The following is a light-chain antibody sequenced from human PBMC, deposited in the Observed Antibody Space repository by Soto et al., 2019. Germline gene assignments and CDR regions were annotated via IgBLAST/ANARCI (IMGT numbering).Light chain of an antibody. V-gene: IGKV1-5*01. CDR3: QQYHSFSFT. J-gene: IGKJ2*01. Sequence: DIQMTQSPSSLSASVGDRVTITCRASQSITYWLAWYQQKPGRAPKLLIYDVFNLQSGVPSSFSGIGSGTEFTLTIVSLQPDYSATYYSQQYHSFSFTFGQGTKVDI. CDR1: QSITYW. CDR2: DVF.